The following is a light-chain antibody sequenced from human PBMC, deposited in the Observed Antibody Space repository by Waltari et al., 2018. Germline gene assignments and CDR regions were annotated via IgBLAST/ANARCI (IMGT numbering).Light chain of an antibody. V-gene: IGLV2-14*03. Sequence: QSTLTQPASVSGSPGQSITISCTGSSSDVGAYNYVSWYKQYPNKAPKPMIYDVANRPSGISNRFSGSKSGNTASLTISGLQAEDESVFYCSSYPNRSTVIFGGGTKLTVL. CDR2: DVA. CDR1: SSDVGAYNY. CDR3: SSYPNRSTVI. J-gene: IGLJ2*01.